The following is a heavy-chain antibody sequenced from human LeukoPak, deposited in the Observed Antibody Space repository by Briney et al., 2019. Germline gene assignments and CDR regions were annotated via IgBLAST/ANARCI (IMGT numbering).Heavy chain of an antibody. CDR1: GFSFSVYG. V-gene: IGHV3-23*01. D-gene: IGHD6-13*01. Sequence: GGSLRLSCAASGFSFSVYGMNWVRRAPGKGLEWVSGITGSGVTYYGDSVKGRFTVSRDNSKNTLNLQMNSLRAEDTAVYYCARAAYSSTWYSRYFDLWGRGTLVTVSS. CDR2: ITGSGVT. CDR3: ARAAYSSTWYSRYFDL. J-gene: IGHJ2*01.